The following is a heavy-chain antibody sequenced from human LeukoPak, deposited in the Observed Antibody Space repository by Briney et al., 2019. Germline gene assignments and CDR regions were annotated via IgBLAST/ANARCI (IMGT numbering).Heavy chain of an antibody. Sequence: SETLSLTCAVYGGSFSGYYWGWIRQPPGKGLEWIGEINHSGSTSYNPSLKRRVTISVDTSKTQFSLKLSSVTAADTAVYYRASTTIFGVVIINYWGQGTLVTVSS. CDR2: INHSGST. CDR3: ASTTIFGVVIINY. J-gene: IGHJ4*02. V-gene: IGHV4-34*01. CDR1: GGSFSGYY. D-gene: IGHD3-3*01.